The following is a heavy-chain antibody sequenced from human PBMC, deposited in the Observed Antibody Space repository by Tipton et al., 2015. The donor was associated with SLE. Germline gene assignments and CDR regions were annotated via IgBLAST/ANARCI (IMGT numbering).Heavy chain of an antibody. D-gene: IGHD2-2*01. V-gene: IGHV4-34*01. CDR3: ARGPQGHCSGISCYQMDY. CDR1: GGSFSGYY. Sequence: TLSLTCAVYGGSFSGYYWSWIRQPPGKGLEWIGEINHSGSTNYNPSLKSRVTISVDTSKNQFSLKLSSVTAADTAVYYCARGPQGHCSGISCYQMDYWGQGTLVTVSS. J-gene: IGHJ4*02. CDR2: INHSGST.